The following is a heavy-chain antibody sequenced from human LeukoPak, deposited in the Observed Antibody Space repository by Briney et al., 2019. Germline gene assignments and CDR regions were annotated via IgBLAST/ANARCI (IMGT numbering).Heavy chain of an antibody. V-gene: IGHV3-33*01. CDR3: ERAGRYCSGGSCYY. Sequence: AGGSLRLSCAASGFTFSSYGMHWVRQAPGKGLEWVAVIWYDGSNKYYADSVKGRFTISRDNSKNTLYLQMKSLRAEDTAVYYCERAGRYCSGGSCYYWGQGTLVTVSS. CDR1: GFTFSSYG. D-gene: IGHD2-15*01. CDR2: IWYDGSNK. J-gene: IGHJ4*02.